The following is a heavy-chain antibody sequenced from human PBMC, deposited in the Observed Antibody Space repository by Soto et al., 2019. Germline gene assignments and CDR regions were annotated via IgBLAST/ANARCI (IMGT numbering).Heavy chain of an antibody. V-gene: IGHV4-31*03. CDR1: GASVSSGGYY. J-gene: IGHJ4*02. CDR2: SYYSGST. D-gene: IGHD5-12*01. CDR3: ARGPRFKHGRYSAQTEGDY. Sequence: QVQLQESGPGLVKPSQTLSLTCTVSGASVSSGGYYWTWIRQPPGKVLEWIGYSYYSGSTYYNPSLKSRLTLSVDTSKNQFSLNLTSVTAADTAMYYCARGPRFKHGRYSAQTEGDYWGQGTLVNVSS.